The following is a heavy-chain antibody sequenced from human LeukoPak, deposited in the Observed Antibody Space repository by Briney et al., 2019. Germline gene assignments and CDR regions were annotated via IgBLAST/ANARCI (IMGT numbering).Heavy chain of an antibody. J-gene: IGHJ3*02. V-gene: IGHV4-31*11. CDR3: ARERYSSSWYGEDAFDI. CDR2: IYYSGST. D-gene: IGHD6-13*01. CDR1: GGSFSGYY. Sequence: SETLSLTCAVYGGSFSGYYWSWIRQHPGKGLEWIGYIYYSGSTYYNPSLKSRVTISVDTSKNQFSLKLSSVTAADTAVYYCARERYSSSWYGEDAFDIWGQGTMVTVSS.